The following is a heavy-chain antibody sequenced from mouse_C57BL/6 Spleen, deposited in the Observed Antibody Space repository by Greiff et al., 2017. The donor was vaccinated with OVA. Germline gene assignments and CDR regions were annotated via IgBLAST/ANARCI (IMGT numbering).Heavy chain of an antibody. CDR3: ERGGDYGSREVDFDY. CDR1: GYAFSSSW. D-gene: IGHD1-1*01. CDR2: IYPGDGDT. J-gene: IGHJ2*01. Sequence: VKLKESGPELVKPGASVKISCKASGYAFSSSWMNWVKQRPGQGLEWIGRIYPGDGDTNYNGKFKGKATLTADKSSSTAYMHLSSLTSEDSAVYICERGGDYGSREVDFDYWGQGTTLTVSS. V-gene: IGHV1-82*01.